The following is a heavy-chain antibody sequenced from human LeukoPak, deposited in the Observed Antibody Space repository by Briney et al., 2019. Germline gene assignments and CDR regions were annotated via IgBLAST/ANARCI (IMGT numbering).Heavy chain of an antibody. CDR1: GYTFTSYG. CDR2: ISAYNGNT. Sequence: ASVKVSCKASGYTFTSYGISWVRQAPGQGLEWMGWISAYNGNTNYAQKLQGRVTMTTDTSTSTAYMELRSLRSDDTAVYYCARDDSASYWSVFDYWGQGTLVTVSS. J-gene: IGHJ4*02. D-gene: IGHD1-26*01. V-gene: IGHV1-18*01. CDR3: ARDDSASYWSVFDY.